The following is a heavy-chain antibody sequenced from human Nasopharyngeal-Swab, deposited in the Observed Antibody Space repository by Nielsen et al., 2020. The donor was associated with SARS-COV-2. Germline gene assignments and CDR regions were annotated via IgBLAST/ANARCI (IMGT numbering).Heavy chain of an antibody. CDR3: AATSKFKQMEY. Sequence: GESLKISCAGSGFVFTDYTINWVRQTPRKGLEWIASISSKKTIIHYADSVKGRFTVSRDNDEKSVPLHMTDLTAEDTGLFFCAATSKFKQMEYWGQGILVSVSS. D-gene: IGHD1-1*01. CDR1: GFVFTDYT. CDR2: ISSKKTII. J-gene: IGHJ4*02. V-gene: IGHV3-21*01.